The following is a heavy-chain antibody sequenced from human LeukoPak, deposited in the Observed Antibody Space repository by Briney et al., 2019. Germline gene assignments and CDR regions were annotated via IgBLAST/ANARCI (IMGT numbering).Heavy chain of an antibody. Sequence: GGSLRLSCATSGFTFTDYYMTWIRQAPGKGLEWISYISVSGTTMYYADSVKGRFTLSRDNAKNSLYLQMNSLRAEDTAVYYCARLLRFGELFVYYYGMDVWGQGTTVTVSS. CDR2: ISVSGTTM. D-gene: IGHD3-10*01. CDR3: ARLLRFGELFVYYYGMDV. J-gene: IGHJ6*02. V-gene: IGHV3-11*04. CDR1: GFTFTDYY.